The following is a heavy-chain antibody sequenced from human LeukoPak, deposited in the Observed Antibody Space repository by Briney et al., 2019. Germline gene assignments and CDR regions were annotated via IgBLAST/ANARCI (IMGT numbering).Heavy chain of an antibody. CDR2: ISGSGGST. J-gene: IGHJ4*02. V-gene: IGHV3-23*01. CDR3: AKAPGDQLLLSTGYFDY. Sequence: GGSLRLSCAASGFTFSSYAMSWVRQAPGKGLEWISAISGSGGSTYYADSVKGRFTISRDNSKNTLYLQMNSLRAEDTAVYYCAKAPGDQLLLSTGYFDYWGQGTLVTVSS. D-gene: IGHD2-2*01. CDR1: GFTFSSYA.